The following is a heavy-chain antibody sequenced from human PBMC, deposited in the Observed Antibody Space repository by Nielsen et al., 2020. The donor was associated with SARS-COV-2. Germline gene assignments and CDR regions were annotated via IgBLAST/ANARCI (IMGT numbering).Heavy chain of an antibody. V-gene: IGHV3-7*05. Sequence: GGSLRLSCTASGISFSNYWMMWVRQAPGKGLESVANIKQDGSEQYYVDSVKGRFTLSRDNAKNLLYLHMNSLRTEDTAVYYCAREGVVAAATDWGQGTLVTVSS. J-gene: IGHJ4*02. CDR2: IKQDGSEQ. D-gene: IGHD2-15*01. CDR3: AREGVVAAATD. CDR1: GISFSNYW.